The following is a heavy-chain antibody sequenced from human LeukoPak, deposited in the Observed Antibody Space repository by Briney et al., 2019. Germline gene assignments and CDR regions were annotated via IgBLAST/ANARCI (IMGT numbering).Heavy chain of an antibody. CDR1: GFTFSSYA. D-gene: IGHD2-2*01. Sequence: GGSLRLSCAASGFTFSSYAMSWVRQAPGKGLEWVSGISGSGSDTYYADSVKGRFTISRDNSKNTLYLQMNSLRAEDTAVYYCAKGGVPVVSPAVNWGQGTLVTVSS. V-gene: IGHV3-23*01. CDR2: ISGSGSDT. J-gene: IGHJ4*02. CDR3: AKGGVPVVSPAVN.